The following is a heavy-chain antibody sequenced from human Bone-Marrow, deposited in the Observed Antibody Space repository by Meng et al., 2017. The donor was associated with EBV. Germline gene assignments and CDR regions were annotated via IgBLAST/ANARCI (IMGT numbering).Heavy chain of an antibody. D-gene: IGHD3-10*01. CDR3: ASESGRGFTPDY. J-gene: IGHJ4*02. CDR1: GGTFRSDA. V-gene: IGHV1-69*01. Sequence: QVQVVQSGAGVKMPGSSVKVPCWTSGGTFRSDAVSWVRQAPGQGLEWMGGLIPMSDAPHYAQKFQGRVTITADESTSTHYMHLSGLTSDDTAVYYCASESGRGFTPDYWGQGTLVTVSS. CDR2: LIPMSDAP.